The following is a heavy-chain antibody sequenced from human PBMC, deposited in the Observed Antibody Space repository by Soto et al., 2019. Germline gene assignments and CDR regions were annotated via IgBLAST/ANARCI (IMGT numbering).Heavy chain of an antibody. CDR2: VHSSGGT. J-gene: IGHJ4*02. Sequence: PSETLSLTCAVSGDSLGSPDYFWGWIRLPPGKGPEWIASVHSSGGTYYSASLKTRTTISVDTPANKFSLKLASVTAADTASYHCARLRVCATGRTDSDYWGPGTLVTVSS. V-gene: IGHV4-39*01. D-gene: IGHD1-1*01. CDR3: ARLRVCATGRTDSDY. CDR1: GDSLGSPDYF.